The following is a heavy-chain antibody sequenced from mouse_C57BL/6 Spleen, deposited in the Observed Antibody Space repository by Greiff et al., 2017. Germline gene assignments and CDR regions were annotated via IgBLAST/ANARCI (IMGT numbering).Heavy chain of an antibody. V-gene: IGHV1-26*01. D-gene: IGHD4-1*01. Sequence: EVQLQQSGPELVKPGASVKISCKASGYTFTDYYMNWVKQSHGKSLEWIGDINPNNGGTSYNQKFKGKATLTVDKSSSTAYMELRSLTSEDSAVXYCARDWDGGYWGQGTTLTVSS. CDR1: GYTFTDYY. CDR2: INPNNGGT. J-gene: IGHJ2*01. CDR3: ARDWDGGY.